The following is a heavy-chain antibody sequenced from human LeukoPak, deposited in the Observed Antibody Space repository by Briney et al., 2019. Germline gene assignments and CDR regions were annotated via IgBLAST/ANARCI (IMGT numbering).Heavy chain of an antibody. CDR2: IYYSGST. J-gene: IGHJ5*02. V-gene: IGHV4-31*03. Sequence: SQTLSLTCTVSGGSISSGGYYWSWIRQHPGKGLEWIGYIYYSGSTYYNPSLKSRVTISVDTSKNQFTLKLSSVTAADTAVYYCARVPRYYYDSSGHEQNWFDPWGQGTLVTVSS. D-gene: IGHD3-22*01. CDR1: GGSISSGGYY. CDR3: ARVPRYYYDSSGHEQNWFDP.